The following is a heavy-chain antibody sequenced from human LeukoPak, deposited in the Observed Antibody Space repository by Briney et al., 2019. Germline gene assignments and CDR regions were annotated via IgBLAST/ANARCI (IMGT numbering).Heavy chain of an antibody. CDR2: IKQDGSEK. J-gene: IGHJ6*02. D-gene: IGHD6-13*01. Sequence: GGSLRLSCAASGFTFSSYWMSWVRQAPGKGLEWVANIKQDGSEKYYVDSVKGRFTISRDNAKNSLYQQMNSLRAEDTAVYYCAREIAAFGSSWYYYYGMDVWGQGTTVTVSS. CDR1: GFTFSSYW. CDR3: AREIAAFGSSWYYYYGMDV. V-gene: IGHV3-7*01.